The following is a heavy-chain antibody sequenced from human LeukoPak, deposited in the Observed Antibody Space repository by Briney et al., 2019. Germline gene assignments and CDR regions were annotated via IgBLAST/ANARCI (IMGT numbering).Heavy chain of an antibody. V-gene: IGHV3-33*08. Sequence: GGPLRLSCAASGFTFSSYAMSWVRQAPGKGLEWVAVIWYDGSDKYHADSVKGRFTISRDNSKNTLYLQMNSLRVEDTAVYYCARPVVLGAYLRGAYYFDSWGQGTLVTVSS. CDR1: GFTFSSYA. CDR2: IWYDGSDK. D-gene: IGHD3-16*01. J-gene: IGHJ4*02. CDR3: ARPVVLGAYLRGAYYFDS.